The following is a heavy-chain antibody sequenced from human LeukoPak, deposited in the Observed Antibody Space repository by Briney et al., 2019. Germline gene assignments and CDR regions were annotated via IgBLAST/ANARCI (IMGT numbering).Heavy chain of an antibody. J-gene: IGHJ4*02. V-gene: IGHV3-21*01. Sequence: GGSLRLSCAASGFTFSSYSMSWVRQAPGKGLEWVSSISSSSTYIYYADSVKGRFTISRDDAMNSLYLQMSSLRAEDTAVCYCASPDCGSTRCYGFDYWGQGTLVTVSS. CDR3: ASPDCGSTRCYGFDY. CDR2: ISSSSTYI. CDR1: GFTFSSYS. D-gene: IGHD2-2*01.